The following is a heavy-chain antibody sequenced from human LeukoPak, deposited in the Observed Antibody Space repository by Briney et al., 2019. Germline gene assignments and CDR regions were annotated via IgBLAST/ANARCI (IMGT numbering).Heavy chain of an antibody. D-gene: IGHD5-18*01. V-gene: IGHV1-69*01. J-gene: IGHJ4*02. CDR2: IIPMFGTS. Sequence: SVNVSCKASGGTFSSYAISWVRQAPGQGLEWMGGIIPMFGTSNYAQKFQGRVTMTADDSTSTAYMELSSLSSEDTAIYYCVRGLDLAMVTAFDYWGQGTLVTVSS. CDR3: VRGLDLAMVTAFDY. CDR1: GGTFSSYA.